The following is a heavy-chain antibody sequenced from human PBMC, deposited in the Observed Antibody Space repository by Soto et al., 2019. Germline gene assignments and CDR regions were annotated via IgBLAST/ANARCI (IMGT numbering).Heavy chain of an antibody. CDR1: GYTFTSYG. D-gene: IGHD5-18*01. CDR3: ARDNSYGLLEY. V-gene: IGHV1-18*01. Sequence: QVQLVQSGAEVKKPGASVKVSCKASGYTFTSYGISWVRQAPGQGLEWMGWISAYNGNTKYAQKLQGRVTMTTDTYPSTAYRELRSLRSDDTAVYYCARDNSYGLLEYWGQGTLVTVSS. CDR2: ISAYNGNT. J-gene: IGHJ4*02.